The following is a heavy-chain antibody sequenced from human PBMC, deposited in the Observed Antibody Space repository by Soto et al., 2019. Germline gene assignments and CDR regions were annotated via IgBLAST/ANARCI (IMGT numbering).Heavy chain of an antibody. CDR3: ARVMAVAGEGSYYYYYYGMDV. CDR1: GGSISSYY. V-gene: IGHV4-59*01. J-gene: IGHJ6*02. Sequence: KSSETLSLTCTVSGGSISSYYWSWIRQPPGKGLEWIGYIYYSGSTNYNPSLKSRVTISVDTSKNQFSLKLSSVTAADTAVYYCARVMAVAGEGSYYYYYYGMDVWGQGTTVTVSS. D-gene: IGHD6-19*01. CDR2: IYYSGST.